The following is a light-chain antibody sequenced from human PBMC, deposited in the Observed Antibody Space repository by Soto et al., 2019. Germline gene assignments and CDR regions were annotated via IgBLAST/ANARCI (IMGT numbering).Light chain of an antibody. J-gene: IGLJ1*01. CDR3: ATWNDGIFV. Sequence: QSVLTQPPSASWTPGQRVTISCSGTTSNIGRSTVSWYQQFPGAAPKLLIYGNTQRPLGVPVRFSGSKSDTSASLAISGLQSEDEADYYCATWNDGIFVFGIGTKV. CDR1: TSNIGRST. V-gene: IGLV1-44*01. CDR2: GNT.